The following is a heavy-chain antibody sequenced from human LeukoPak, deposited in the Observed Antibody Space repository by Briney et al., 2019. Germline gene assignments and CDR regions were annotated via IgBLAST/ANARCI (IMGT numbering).Heavy chain of an antibody. Sequence: GGSLRLSCAASGFTFSSYGMHWVRQAPGKGLEWVAFIRYDGSNKYYADSVKGRFTISRDNSKNTLYLQMNSLRAEDTAVHYCAKERPPFVVVPAALDYWGQGTLVTVSS. CDR3: AKERPPFVVVPAALDY. J-gene: IGHJ4*02. CDR1: GFTFSSYG. V-gene: IGHV3-30*02. CDR2: IRYDGSNK. D-gene: IGHD2-2*01.